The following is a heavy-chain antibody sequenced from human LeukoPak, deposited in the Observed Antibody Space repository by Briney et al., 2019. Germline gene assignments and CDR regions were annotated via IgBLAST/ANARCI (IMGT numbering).Heavy chain of an antibody. CDR2: IKEDGGEK. CDR1: GFTFSSYW. D-gene: IGHD3-10*01. V-gene: IGHV3-7*01. Sequence: GGSLRLACAASGFTFSSYWMSWVSQAPGKGLEWVANIKEDGGEKYSVDSVKGRFTISRDNAKNSLYLQMNSLRAEDTAVYYCARDPVIRKYGPYYFDYWGQGTLVTVSS. J-gene: IGHJ4*02. CDR3: ARDPVIRKYGPYYFDY.